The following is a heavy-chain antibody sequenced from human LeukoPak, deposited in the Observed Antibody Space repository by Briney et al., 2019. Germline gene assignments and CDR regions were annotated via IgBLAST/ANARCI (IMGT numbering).Heavy chain of an antibody. CDR2: TYTGGNS. J-gene: IGHJ4*02. CDR3: ARGTVAGMGY. Sequence: PGGSLRLSCAASGFTVSSIHMVWVRQAPGKGLEWVSVTYTGGNSYYADSVKGRFTISRDNSKNTLYLQMNSLRAEDTAVYYCARGTVAGMGYWGQGTLVTVSS. CDR1: GFTVSSIH. V-gene: IGHV3-53*01. D-gene: IGHD6-19*01.